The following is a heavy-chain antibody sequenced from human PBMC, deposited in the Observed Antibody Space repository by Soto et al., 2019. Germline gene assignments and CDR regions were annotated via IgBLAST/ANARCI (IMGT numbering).Heavy chain of an antibody. V-gene: IGHV3-23*01. J-gene: IGHJ3*01. D-gene: IGHD5-12*01. CDR3: EGSWT. CDR1: GFTLTNYA. Sequence: EVQLLVSGGGSAQPGGSLRLSCAVSGFTLTNYAMSWVRQTPGKGLEWVSQISASGDRTYYADSVKGRFTISKDFSKNTLFLQMNSLRGEVSAVYYCEGSWTWGQGTMVTVSS. CDR2: ISASGDRT.